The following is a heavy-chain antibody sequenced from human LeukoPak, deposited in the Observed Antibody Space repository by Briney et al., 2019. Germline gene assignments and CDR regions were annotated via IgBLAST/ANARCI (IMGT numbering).Heavy chain of an antibody. J-gene: IGHJ4*02. CDR1: GFTFNSYI. V-gene: IGHV3-21*01. Sequence: GGSQRLSCAASGFTFNSYIMNWVREAPEKGVEWVSSFSSSSSYIYYADSVKGRFTISIDNAKNSLYLQMNSLRAGDTAVYYCANGNSGWYYFDYWGQGTLVTVSS. CDR2: FSSSSSYI. CDR3: ANGNSGWYYFDY. D-gene: IGHD6-19*01.